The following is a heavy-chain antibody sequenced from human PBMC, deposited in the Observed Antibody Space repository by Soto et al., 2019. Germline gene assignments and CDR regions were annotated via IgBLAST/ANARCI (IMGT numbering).Heavy chain of an antibody. J-gene: IGHJ4*02. CDR2: IFHSGST. CDR3: AKDTYGSGSYRFDD. Sequence: SETLPLTYSVSGASISGPDGWSLFRQPPGQGLEWLGEIFHSGSTYYNPSFKSRVTISVDNSKNPLYLQMNSLRAEDTAVYYCAKDTYGSGSYRFDDWGQGTLVTVSS. CDR1: GASISGPDG. V-gene: IGHV4-4*02. D-gene: IGHD3-10*01.